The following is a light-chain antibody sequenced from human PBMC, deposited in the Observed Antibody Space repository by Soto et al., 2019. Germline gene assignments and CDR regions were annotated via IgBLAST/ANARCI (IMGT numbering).Light chain of an antibody. Sequence: DIQMTQSPSSLSASVGDRVTITCRESQHISSYFKRFKQKPGKSPTLLIYAASRLQSGVPSTFIGSGAGTDFTLTISRLRHEEFKTDYCQQSYSSPLILGQGTKVDTK. CDR3: QQSYSSPLI. CDR2: AAS. J-gene: IGKJ3*01. CDR1: QHISSY. V-gene: IGKV1-39*01.